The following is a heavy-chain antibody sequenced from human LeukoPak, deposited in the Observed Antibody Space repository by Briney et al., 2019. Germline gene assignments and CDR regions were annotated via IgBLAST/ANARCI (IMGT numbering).Heavy chain of an antibody. V-gene: IGHV4-39*07. CDR3: ARDKYYYGSGSNLPFDF. CDR2: IYYSGSA. D-gene: IGHD3-10*01. CDR1: GGSISSSSYY. J-gene: IGHJ4*02. Sequence: SETLSLTCTVSGGSISSSSYYWGWIRQPPGKGLEWIGSIYYSGSAYYNPSLKSRVTISVDTSKNQFSLKLSSVTAADTAVYYCARDKYYYGSGSNLPFDFWGQGTLVTVSS.